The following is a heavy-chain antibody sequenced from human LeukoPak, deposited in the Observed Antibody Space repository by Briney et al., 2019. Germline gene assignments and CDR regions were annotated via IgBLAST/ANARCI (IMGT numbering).Heavy chain of an antibody. CDR3: ARVLPVHSYYYYGMDV. V-gene: IGHV4-59*01. CDR1: GGXISGYY. D-gene: IGHD1-1*01. CDR2: IYYSGST. J-gene: IGHJ6*02. Sequence: SETLSLTCTVSGGXISGYYWSWIRQPPGKGLEWIGYIYYSGSTNYNPSLKSRVTISVDTSKNQFSLKLSSLTAADTAVYYCARVLPVHSYYYYGMDVWGQGTTVTVSS.